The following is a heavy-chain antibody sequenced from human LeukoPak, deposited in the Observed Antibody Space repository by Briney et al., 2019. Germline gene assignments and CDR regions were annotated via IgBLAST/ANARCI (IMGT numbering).Heavy chain of an antibody. J-gene: IGHJ5*02. Sequence: SVKVSCKASGGTFSSYAISWVRQAPGQGLEWMGRIIPIFGTANYARKFQGRVTITTDESTSTAYMELSSLRSEDTAVYYCARERQNYYGSGSYYSPGMNWFDPWGQGTLVTVSS. CDR2: IIPIFGTA. D-gene: IGHD3-10*01. V-gene: IGHV1-69*05. CDR3: ARERQNYYGSGSYYSPGMNWFDP. CDR1: GGTFSSYA.